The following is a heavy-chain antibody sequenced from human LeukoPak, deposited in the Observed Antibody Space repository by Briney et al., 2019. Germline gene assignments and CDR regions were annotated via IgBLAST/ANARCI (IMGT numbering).Heavy chain of an antibody. V-gene: IGHV3-48*03. J-gene: IGHJ4*02. CDR3: VREVRREGDQFDY. CDR2: ISSSGGTI. Sequence: GGTLRLSCAASGFTFSTYEMNWVRQAPGKGLEWVSYISSSGGTIHYSDSVKGRFTISRDNAKNSLYLQMNSLRAEDTAVYYCVREVRREGDQFDYWGQGTLVTVSS. CDR1: GFTFSTYE. D-gene: IGHD2-21*01.